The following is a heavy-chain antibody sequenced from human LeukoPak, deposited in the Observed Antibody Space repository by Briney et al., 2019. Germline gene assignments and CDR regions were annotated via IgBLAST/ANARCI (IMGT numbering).Heavy chain of an antibody. CDR3: ATYYYDSSGSDY. D-gene: IGHD3-22*01. CDR1: GFTFSSYA. CDR2: ISGSGGST. Sequence: PGGSLRLSCAASGFTFSSYAMSWVRQAPGKGLEWVSAISGSGGSTYYADSVKGRFTISRDNSKNTLYLQMNSLRAEDTAVYYCATYYYDSSGSDYWGQGNLVTVSS. V-gene: IGHV3-23*01. J-gene: IGHJ4*02.